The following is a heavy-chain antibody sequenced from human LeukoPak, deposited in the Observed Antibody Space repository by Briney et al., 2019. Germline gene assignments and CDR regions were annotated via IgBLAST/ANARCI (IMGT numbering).Heavy chain of an antibody. Sequence: PGGSLRLSCAASGFIFSSHAMSWVRQAPGKGLEWVSTITARSGADYTDSVKGRFVISRDNSKNTLFLQMSSLRAEDTAVYCCATTRPYGTTWAGAFEDWGQGIPVTVSS. CDR2: ITARSGA. D-gene: IGHD6-19*01. CDR3: ATTRPYGTTWAGAFED. CDR1: GFIFSSHA. V-gene: IGHV3-23*01. J-gene: IGHJ4*02.